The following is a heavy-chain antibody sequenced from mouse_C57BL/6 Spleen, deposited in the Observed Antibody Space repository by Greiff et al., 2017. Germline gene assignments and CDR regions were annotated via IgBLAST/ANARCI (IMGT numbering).Heavy chain of an antibody. CDR2: IYPRDGSN. V-gene: IGHV1-85*01. D-gene: IGHD4-1*02. Sequence: QVQLQQSGPELVKPGASVKLSCKASGYTFTSYDINWVKQRPGQGLEWIGWIYPRDGSNKYNEKFKGKATLTVDTSSSTAYMELHSLTSEDSAVYFCASQLGGYFDYWGQGTTLTVSS. CDR3: ASQLGGYFDY. CDR1: GYTFTSYD. J-gene: IGHJ2*01.